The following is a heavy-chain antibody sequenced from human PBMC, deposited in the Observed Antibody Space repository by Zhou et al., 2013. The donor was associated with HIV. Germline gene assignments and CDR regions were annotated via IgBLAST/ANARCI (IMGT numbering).Heavy chain of an antibody. Sequence: QVQLVQSGAEVKKPGSSVKVSCKASGGTFSSYAISWVRQAPGQGLEWMGGIIPIFGTANYAQKFQGRVTITTDESTSTAYMELSSLRSEDTAVYYCARDLEYSTSSVGGVANYYYYYMDVWGKGTTVTVSS. V-gene: IGHV1-69*05. J-gene: IGHJ6*03. CDR1: GGTFSSYA. CDR3: ARDLEYSTSSVGGVANYYYYYMDV. D-gene: IGHD6-6*01. CDR2: IIPIFGTA.